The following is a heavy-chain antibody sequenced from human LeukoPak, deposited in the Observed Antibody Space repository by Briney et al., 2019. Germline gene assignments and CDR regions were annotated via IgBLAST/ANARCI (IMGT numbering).Heavy chain of an antibody. CDR2: IYTSGST. V-gene: IGHV4-4*07. Sequence: LEWIGRIYTSGSTNYNPSLKSRVTMSVDTSKNQFSLKLSSVTAADTAVYYCARDPDGYSSMVWGQGTLVTVSS. CDR3: ARDPDGYSSMV. J-gene: IGHJ4*02. D-gene: IGHD5-18*01.